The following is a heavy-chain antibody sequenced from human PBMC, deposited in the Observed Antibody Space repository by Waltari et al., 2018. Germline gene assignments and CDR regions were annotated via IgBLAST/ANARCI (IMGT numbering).Heavy chain of an antibody. CDR1: GGSFSDYY. J-gene: IGHJ5*02. D-gene: IGHD5-12*01. CDR2: SNHSGST. Sequence: QVQLQQWGAGLLKPSETLSLTCAVYGGSFSDYYWSWIRQPPGKGLEWIGESNHSGSTNYNPSLKSRVTISVDTSKNQFSLKLSSVTAADAAVYYCARGVKNSAYKRGNWFDPWGQGTLVTVSS. CDR3: ARGVKNSAYKRGNWFDP. V-gene: IGHV4-34*01.